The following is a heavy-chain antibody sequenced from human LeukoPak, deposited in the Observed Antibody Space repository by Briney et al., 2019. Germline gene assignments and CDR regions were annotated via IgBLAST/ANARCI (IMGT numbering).Heavy chain of an antibody. CDR2: MNPNSGNT. Sequence: GASVKVSCKASGYTFTSYDINWVRQATGQGLEWMGWMNPNSGNTGYAQKFQGRVTITRNTSISTAYMELSSLRSEDTAVYYCARTYRDVLRFLEWLDYWGQGTLVTVSS. V-gene: IGHV1-8*03. CDR3: ARTYRDVLRFLEWLDY. D-gene: IGHD3-3*01. J-gene: IGHJ4*02. CDR1: GYTFTSYD.